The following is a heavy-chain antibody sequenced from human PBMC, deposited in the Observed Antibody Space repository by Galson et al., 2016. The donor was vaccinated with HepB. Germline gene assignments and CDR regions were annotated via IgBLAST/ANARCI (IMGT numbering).Heavy chain of an antibody. CDR2: IYYSGST. Sequence: SETLSLTCTVSGGSVSSGDYYWSWIRQPPGRGLEWIAYIYYSGSTNYNPSLKSRVTISLDTSKNQFSLKLRSVTAADTAVSYCAREREWLRFRGVDYWGQGTLVTISS. J-gene: IGHJ4*02. CDR1: GGSVSSGDYY. V-gene: IGHV4-61*08. CDR3: AREREWLRFRGVDY. D-gene: IGHD5-12*01.